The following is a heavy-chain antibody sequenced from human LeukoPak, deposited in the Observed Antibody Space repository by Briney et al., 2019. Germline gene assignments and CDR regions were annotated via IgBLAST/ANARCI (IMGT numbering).Heavy chain of an antibody. D-gene: IGHD3-10*01. J-gene: IGHJ6*03. Sequence: ASVKASCKASGYTFTDYYMHWVRQAPGQGLEWMGWINPNSGDTNYVQKFQGRVTMTRDTSITTAYMELSSLRSDDTAMYYCARDRGRISDYYGSGRSLHYYMDVWGRGTTVTVSS. CDR3: ARDRGRISDYYGSGRSLHYYMDV. V-gene: IGHV1-2*02. CDR2: INPNSGDT. CDR1: GYTFTDYY.